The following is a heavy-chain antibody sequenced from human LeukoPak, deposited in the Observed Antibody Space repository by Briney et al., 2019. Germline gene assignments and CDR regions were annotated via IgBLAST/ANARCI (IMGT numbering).Heavy chain of an antibody. CDR2: IYYSGNT. CDR3: ARERSYNWFDP. Sequence: SETLSLTCTVSGVSISSSNSYWGWTRQPPGKGLEWIGSIYYSGNTYYNASLKSQVSISIDTSKNQFSLKLSSVTAADTAVYYCARERSYNWFDPWGQGTLVTVSS. J-gene: IGHJ5*02. V-gene: IGHV4-39*07. CDR1: GVSISSSNSY.